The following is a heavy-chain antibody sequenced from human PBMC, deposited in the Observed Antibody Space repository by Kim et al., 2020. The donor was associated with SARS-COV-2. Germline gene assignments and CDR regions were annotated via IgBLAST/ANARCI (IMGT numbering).Heavy chain of an antibody. D-gene: IGHD3-10*01. CDR1: GYSISSGYY. CDR2: IYHSGST. Sequence: SETLSLTCTVSGYSISSGYYWGWIRQPPGKGLEWIGSIYHSGSTYYNPSLKSRVTISVDTSKNQFSLKLSSVTAADTAVYYCASGRGRVRGVTVDYWGQGTLVTVSS. CDR3: ASGRGRVRGVTVDY. J-gene: IGHJ4*02. V-gene: IGHV4-38-2*02.